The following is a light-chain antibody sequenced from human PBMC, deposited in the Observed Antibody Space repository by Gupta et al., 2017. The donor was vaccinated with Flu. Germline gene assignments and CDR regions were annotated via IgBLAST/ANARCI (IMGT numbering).Light chain of an antibody. CDR2: GAS. J-gene: IGKJ5*01. CDR3: QQYDDWPPIT. Sequence: EIVMTQSPDTLSVSPGDRATLSCRASQSISSNLAWYQHKPGRAPRLLIYGASTRATGIADRFSGSGSGTEFTLTISSRESEDFAVYYCQQYDDWPPITFGQGTPMEIK. CDR1: QSISSN. V-gene: IGKV3-15*01.